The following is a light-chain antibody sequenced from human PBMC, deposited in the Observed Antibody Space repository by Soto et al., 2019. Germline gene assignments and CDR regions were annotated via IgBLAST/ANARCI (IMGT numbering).Light chain of an antibody. Sequence: QTVVTQPPSASASLGASVTLTCTLSSGYSNYNVDWYQQRPGKGPRFVMRVGTGGIVGSKGDGIPARFSVLGSGLNRYLTIKNIQEEDESDYHCGADHGSGSNFSYVFGTGTKVTVL. J-gene: IGLJ1*01. CDR3: GADHGSGSNFSYV. V-gene: IGLV9-49*03. CDR2: VGTGGIVG. CDR1: SGYSNYN.